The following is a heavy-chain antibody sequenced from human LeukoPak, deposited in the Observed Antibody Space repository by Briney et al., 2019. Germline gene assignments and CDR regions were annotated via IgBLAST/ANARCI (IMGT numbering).Heavy chain of an antibody. V-gene: IGHV4-34*01. J-gene: IGHJ6*02. D-gene: IGHD2/OR15-2a*01. Sequence: SETLSLTCTVSGGSISIYYWSWIRQPPGKGLEWIGEINHSGSTNYNPSLKSRVTISVDTSKNQFSLKLSSVTAADTAVYYCASSMGNYYYGMDVWGQGTTVTVSS. CDR1: GGSISIYY. CDR2: INHSGST. CDR3: ASSMGNYYYGMDV.